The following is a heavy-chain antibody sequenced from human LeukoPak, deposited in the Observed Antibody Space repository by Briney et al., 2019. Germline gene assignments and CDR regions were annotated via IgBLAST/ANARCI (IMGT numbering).Heavy chain of an antibody. CDR1: GYSISSGYY. Sequence: SETLSLTCAVSGYSISSGYYWGWIRPPPGKGLEWIGIIYHSGSTHYNPSLKSRDTISVEWSKNQFSLKLTSVTAADTAVYYCARVAAVAVKYYFDYWGQGTLVIVSS. CDR2: IYHSGST. V-gene: IGHV4-38-2*01. J-gene: IGHJ4*02. D-gene: IGHD6-19*01. CDR3: ARVAAVAVKYYFDY.